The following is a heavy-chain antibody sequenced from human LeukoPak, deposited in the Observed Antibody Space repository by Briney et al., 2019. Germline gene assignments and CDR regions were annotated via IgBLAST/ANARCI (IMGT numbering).Heavy chain of an antibody. Sequence: PSETLSLTCTVSGGSISISSYYWGWIRQPPGKGLEWIGSIYYSGSTYYNPSLKSRVTISVDTSKNQFSLRLSSVTAADTAVYFWARGIRGGGMNASVDYRYHYNGLDVWGQGTTVTVSS. J-gene: IGHJ6*02. CDR3: ARGIRGGGMNASVDYRYHYNGLDV. V-gene: IGHV4-39*07. CDR2: IYYSGST. CDR1: GGSISISSYY. D-gene: IGHD5-18*01.